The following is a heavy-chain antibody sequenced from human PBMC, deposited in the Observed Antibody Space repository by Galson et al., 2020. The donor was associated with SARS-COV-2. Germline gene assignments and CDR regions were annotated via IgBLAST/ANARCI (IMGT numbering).Heavy chain of an antibody. CDR2: IFSNDQK. V-gene: IGHV2-26*01. CDR1: GFSLSNVTMG. Sequence: SGPTLVKPTETLTLTCTVSGFSLSNVTMGVSWFRQPPGRALEWLAHIFSNDQKAYTTSLKSRLTISQDTSKSQVVLTMTNMDPVDTATYYCARIGVDSDWYAGDYWGQGIVITVSS. J-gene: IGHJ4*02. D-gene: IGHD6-19*01. CDR3: ARIGVDSDWYAGDY.